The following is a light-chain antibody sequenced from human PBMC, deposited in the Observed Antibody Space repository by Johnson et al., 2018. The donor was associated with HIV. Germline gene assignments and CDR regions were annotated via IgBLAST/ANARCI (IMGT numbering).Light chain of an antibody. V-gene: IGLV1-51*02. J-gene: IGLJ1*01. CDR3: GTWYSSLNSYV. CDR1: SSNIGNNY. CDR2: ENN. Sequence: QSVLTQPPSVSAAPGQTVTISCSGSSSNIGNNYVSWYQQLPGTAPKLLIYENNKRPSGIPDRFSGSKSGTSPTLGITGLQTGDEADYYCGTWYSSLNSYVFGTGTKVSVL.